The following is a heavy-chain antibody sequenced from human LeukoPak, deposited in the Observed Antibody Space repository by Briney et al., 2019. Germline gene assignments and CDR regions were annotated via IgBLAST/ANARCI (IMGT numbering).Heavy chain of an antibody. D-gene: IGHD6-19*01. CDR3: ARGQEQWLVSGDLDY. CDR1: GYTFTSYG. J-gene: IGHJ4*02. CDR2: ISAYNGNT. Sequence: ASVKVSCKASGYTFTSYGISWVRQAPGQGLEWMGWISAYNGNTNYAQKLQGRVTMTTDTSTSTAYMELRSLRSDDTAVYYCARGQEQWLVSGDLDYWGQGTLVTASS. V-gene: IGHV1-18*01.